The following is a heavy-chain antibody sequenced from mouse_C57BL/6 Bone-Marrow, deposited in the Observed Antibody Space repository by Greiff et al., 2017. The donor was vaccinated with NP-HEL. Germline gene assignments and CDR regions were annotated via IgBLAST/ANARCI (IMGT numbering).Heavy chain of an antibody. J-gene: IGHJ4*01. CDR2: IYPRSGNT. CDR1: GYTFTSYG. D-gene: IGHD1-1*01. V-gene: IGHV1-81*01. Sequence: QVHVKQSGAELARPGASVKLSCKASGYTFTSYGISWVKQRTGQGLEWIGEIYPRSGNTYYNEKFKGKATLTADKSSSTAYMELRSLTSEDSAVYFCARDTTVVEGVLYAMDYWGQGTSVTVSS. CDR3: ARDTTVVEGVLYAMDY.